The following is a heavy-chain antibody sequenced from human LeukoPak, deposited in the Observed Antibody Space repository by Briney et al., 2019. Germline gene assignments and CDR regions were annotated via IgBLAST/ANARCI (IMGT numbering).Heavy chain of an antibody. V-gene: IGHV1-2*04. CDR2: INPNSGGT. D-gene: IGHD3-3*01. Sequence: ASVKVSCKASGYTFTGYYLQWVRQAPGQWLEWMGWINPNSGGTNYAQKFQGWVTMTRDTSISTAYMELSRLRSDDTAVYYCARSAISYYYYYGMDVWGQGTTVTVSS. CDR3: ARSAISYYYYYGMDV. J-gene: IGHJ6*02. CDR1: GYTFTGYY.